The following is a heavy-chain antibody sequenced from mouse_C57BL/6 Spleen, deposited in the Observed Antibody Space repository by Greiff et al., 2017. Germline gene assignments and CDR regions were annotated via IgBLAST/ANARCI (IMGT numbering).Heavy chain of an antibody. CDR3: ARHRMEYAMDY. J-gene: IGHJ4*01. CDR1: GFTFSDYY. D-gene: IGHD2-3*01. V-gene: IGHV5-12*01. CDR2: ISNGGGST. Sequence: EVQLQQSGGGLVQPGGSLKLSCAASGFTFSDYYMYWVRQTPEKRLEWVAYISNGGGSTYYPDTVKGRFTISRDNAKNTLYLQMSRLKSEDTAMYYGARHRMEYAMDYWGQGTSGTVSS.